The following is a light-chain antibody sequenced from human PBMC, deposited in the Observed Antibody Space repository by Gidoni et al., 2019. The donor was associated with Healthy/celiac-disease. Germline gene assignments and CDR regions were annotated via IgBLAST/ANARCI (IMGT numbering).Light chain of an antibody. Sequence: DMVLTQSPSTLSLSPGDRATLSCRASQSVSSYLAWYQQKPGQAPRLLIYDASNRATGIPARFSGSGSGTDFTLTISSLEPEDFAVYYCQQRSNWPITFGQGTRLEIK. CDR1: QSVSSY. CDR2: DAS. V-gene: IGKV3-11*01. J-gene: IGKJ5*01. CDR3: QQRSNWPIT.